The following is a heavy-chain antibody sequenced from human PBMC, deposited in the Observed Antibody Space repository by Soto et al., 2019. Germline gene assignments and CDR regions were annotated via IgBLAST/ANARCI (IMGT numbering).Heavy chain of an antibody. CDR2: IWYDGSNK. CDR3: AIEGTYYDFWSGYYGWFEP. J-gene: IGHJ5*02. Sequence: PGGSLRLSCAASGFTFSSYGMHWVRQAPGKGLEWVAVIWYDGSNKYYADSVKGRFTISRDNSKNTLYLQMNSLRAEVTAVYYCAIEGTYYDFWSGYYGWFEPWGKRT. V-gene: IGHV3-33*01. CDR1: GFTFSSYG. D-gene: IGHD3-3*01.